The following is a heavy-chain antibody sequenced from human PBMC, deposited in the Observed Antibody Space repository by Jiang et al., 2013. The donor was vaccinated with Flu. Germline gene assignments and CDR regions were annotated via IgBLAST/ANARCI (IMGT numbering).Heavy chain of an antibody. CDR2: ISYDGSNK. CDR3: ARDRFSSGWYSGARYGMDV. J-gene: IGHJ6*02. CDR1: DSPFSSYG. V-gene: IGHV3-30*03. Sequence: ESGGGVVQPGRSPETSPVQPLDSPFSSYGMHWVRQAPGKGLEWVAVISYDGSNKYYADSVKGRFTISRDNSKNTLYLQMNSLRAEDTAVYYCARDRFSSGWYSGARYGMDVWGQGTTVTVSS. D-gene: IGHD6-19*01.